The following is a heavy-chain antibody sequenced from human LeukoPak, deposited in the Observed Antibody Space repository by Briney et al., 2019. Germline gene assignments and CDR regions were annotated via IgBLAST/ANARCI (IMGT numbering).Heavy chain of an antibody. V-gene: IGHV3-13*01. Sequence: GGSLRLSCAVSGFTFNYYDMHWVRQAPGKRLKWVSAIRTPGDTHYPDSVKGRFAMSREDAKNSVHLQMNTLRAGDTAVYYCARGVSYYYDNSGHPGWYFDLWGRGTLVTVSS. D-gene: IGHD3-22*01. CDR1: GFTFNYYD. CDR2: IRTPGDT. J-gene: IGHJ2*01. CDR3: ARGVSYYYDNSGHPGWYFDL.